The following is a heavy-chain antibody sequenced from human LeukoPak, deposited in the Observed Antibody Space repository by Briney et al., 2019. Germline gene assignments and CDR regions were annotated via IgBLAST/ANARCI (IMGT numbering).Heavy chain of an antibody. CDR3: AKGLTFYDSSGYYEYYFDY. D-gene: IGHD3-22*01. CDR1: GFTFSSYG. CDR2: ISYDGSNK. Sequence: GRSLRLSCAASGFTFSSYGMHGVRQAPGKGLEWVAVISYDGSNKYYADSVKGRFTISRDNSKNTLYLQMNSLRAEDTAVYYCAKGLTFYDSSGYYEYYFDYWGQGTLVTVSS. J-gene: IGHJ4*02. V-gene: IGHV3-30*18.